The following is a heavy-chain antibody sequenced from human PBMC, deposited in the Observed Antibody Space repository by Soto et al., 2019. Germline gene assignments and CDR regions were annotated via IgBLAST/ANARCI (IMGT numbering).Heavy chain of an antibody. CDR3: VPKGGGDRILDY. V-gene: IGHV2-5*02. CDR2: IYWDDDK. CDR1: GFSLSTSGVG. Sequence: QITLKESGPTLVKPTQTLTLTCTFSGFSLSTSGVGVGWIRQPPGKALEWLALIYWDDDKRYSPSLKSRLTIPKDPSKNQVVLTMTNMDPVDTATYYCVPKGGGDRILDYWGQGTLVTVSS. D-gene: IGHD3-16*01. J-gene: IGHJ4*02.